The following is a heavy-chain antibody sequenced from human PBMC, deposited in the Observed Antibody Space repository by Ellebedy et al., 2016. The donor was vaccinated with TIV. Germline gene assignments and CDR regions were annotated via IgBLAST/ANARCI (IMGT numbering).Heavy chain of an antibody. CDR3: AKTEKSGSYPMDWYFEV. V-gene: IGHV3-23*01. CDR1: GFTFSNYA. J-gene: IGHJ2*01. CDR2: LTASGGSI. Sequence: GGSLRLSCVTSGFTFSNYALTWVRQTPGKGLEWVSTLTASGGSIYYGDSVQGRFTISRDNSKNTLSLQMNRLRADDTAVYYCAKTEKSGSYPMDWYFEVWGRGTLVTVSS. D-gene: IGHD1-26*01.